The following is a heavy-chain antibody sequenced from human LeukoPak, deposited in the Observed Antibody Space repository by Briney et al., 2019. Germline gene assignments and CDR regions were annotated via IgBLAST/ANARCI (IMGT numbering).Heavy chain of an antibody. J-gene: IGHJ3*02. D-gene: IGHD5-12*01. V-gene: IGHV3-74*01. Sequence: GGSLRLSCVASGFTFSSYWMHWVRQDPRKGLVWVPRINGDGRNINYADSVRGRFTISRDNAKNTLYLQMNSLRAEDTAVYYCAREGLDSGYENDAFDIWGQGTMVTVSS. CDR2: INGDGRNI. CDR3: AREGLDSGYENDAFDI. CDR1: GFTFSSYW.